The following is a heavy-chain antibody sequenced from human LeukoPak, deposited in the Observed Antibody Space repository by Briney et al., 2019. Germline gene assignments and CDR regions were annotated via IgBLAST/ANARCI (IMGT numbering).Heavy chain of an antibody. Sequence: GGSLRLSCTASGFTFSAYAMMWVRQAPGKGPEWVSAIRGGGGSAFYADSVKGRFTISRDNSKYTLFLQMNSLRAEDTAVYYCSVMHRYYDGSGYWVQWGQGTLVTVSS. CDR3: SVMHRYYDGSGYWVQ. CDR2: IRGGGGSA. D-gene: IGHD3-22*01. J-gene: IGHJ4*02. V-gene: IGHV3-23*01. CDR1: GFTFSAYA.